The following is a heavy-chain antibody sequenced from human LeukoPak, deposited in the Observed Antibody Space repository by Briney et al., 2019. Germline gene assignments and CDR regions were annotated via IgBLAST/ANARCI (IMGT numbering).Heavy chain of an antibody. D-gene: IGHD6-19*01. CDR3: ARDLPAVAENFDH. V-gene: IGHV1-18*01. J-gene: IGHJ4*02. Sequence: ASVKVSCKASGGTFSSYAISWVRQAPGQGLEWMGWISAYNGDTIYAQNFQGRVIMTTDTSTSTAYMELRSLRSDDTAVYYCARDLPAVAENFDHWGQGTLVTVSS. CDR2: ISAYNGDT. CDR1: GGTFSSYA.